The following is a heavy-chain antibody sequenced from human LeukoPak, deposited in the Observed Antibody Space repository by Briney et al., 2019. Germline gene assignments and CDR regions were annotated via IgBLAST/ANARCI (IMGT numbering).Heavy chain of an antibody. CDR2: IYYSGST. J-gene: IGHJ5*02. Sequence: SETLSLTCTVSGGSISSSSYYWGWIRQPPGKGLEWIGSIYYSGSTYYNPSLKSRVTISVDTSKNQFSLKLSSVTAADTAVYYCARSGSSSGWYNWFDPWGQGTLVTVSS. CDR1: GGSISSSSYY. V-gene: IGHV4-39*07. CDR3: ARSGSSSGWYNWFDP. D-gene: IGHD6-19*01.